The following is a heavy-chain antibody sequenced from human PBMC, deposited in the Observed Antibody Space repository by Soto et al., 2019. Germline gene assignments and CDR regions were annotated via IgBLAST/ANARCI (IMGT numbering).Heavy chain of an antibody. D-gene: IGHD6-13*01. CDR2: IIPIFGTA. V-gene: IGHV1-69*12. J-gene: IGHJ5*02. CDR3: ARAYSSSWYVYSSGWYWFDP. CDR1: GGTFSSYA. Sequence: QVQLVQSGAEVKKPGSSVKVSCKASGGTFSSYAISWVRQAPGQGLEWMGGIIPIFGTANYAQKFQGRVKITADETTSTAYMELSSLRSEDTAVYYCARAYSSSWYVYSSGWYWFDPWGQGTLVTVSS.